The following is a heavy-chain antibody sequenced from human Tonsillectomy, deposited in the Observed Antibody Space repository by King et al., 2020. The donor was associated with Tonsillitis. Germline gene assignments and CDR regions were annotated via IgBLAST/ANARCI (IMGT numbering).Heavy chain of an antibody. CDR2: ISSDGSKK. CDR3: AKARQWLVHFDY. D-gene: IGHD6-19*01. V-gene: IGHV3-30*18. CDR1: GFTFSSYG. J-gene: IGHJ4*02. Sequence: VQLVESGGGVVQPGRSLRLSCAASGFTFSSYGLHWVRQAPGKGLEWVAVISSDGSKKYYSDSGRGRFTISRDNSKNTLYLQMNSLRADDTAVYYCAKARQWLVHFDYWGQGTLVTVSS.